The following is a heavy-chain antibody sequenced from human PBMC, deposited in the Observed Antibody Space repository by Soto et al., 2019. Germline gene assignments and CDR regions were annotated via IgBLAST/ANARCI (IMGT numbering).Heavy chain of an antibody. CDR1: GFAFGCNA. V-gene: IGHV3-23*01. D-gene: IGHD3-10*01. J-gene: IGHJ6*02. CDR3: AKSDVLLWFGELLIRGYYYYYGMDV. Sequence: PGGSLRITCAASGFAFGCNAMGSGRLAQGKGLEWVSAISGSGGSTYYGDSVEGRFTISRDNSKNTLYLQMNSLRAEDTAVYYCAKSDVLLWFGELLIRGYYYYYGMDVWGQGTTVTVSS. CDR2: ISGSGGST.